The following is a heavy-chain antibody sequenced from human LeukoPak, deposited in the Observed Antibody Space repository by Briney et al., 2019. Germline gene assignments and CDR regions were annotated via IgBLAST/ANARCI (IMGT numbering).Heavy chain of an antibody. Sequence: SGGSLRLSCTGSGFTFGIYNMFWVRQAPGKGLEWVSSITSSSGYSFYADSMKGRFTVSRDNARNSLYLQMNSLRAEDTALYYCAKDPKAIYGSGSSFDYWGQGTLVTVSS. CDR1: GFTFGIYN. CDR3: AKDPKAIYGSGSSFDY. V-gene: IGHV3-21*04. CDR2: ITSSSGYS. J-gene: IGHJ4*02. D-gene: IGHD3-10*01.